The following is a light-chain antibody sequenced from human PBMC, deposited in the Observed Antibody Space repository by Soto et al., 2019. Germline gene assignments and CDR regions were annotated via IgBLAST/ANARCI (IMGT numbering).Light chain of an antibody. CDR1: QSVRNN. CDR3: HEYNNWPPIT. V-gene: IGKV3-15*01. J-gene: IGKJ5*01. CDR2: YAS. Sequence: EIMMTQSTATLSVSPGERATLSCRASQSVRNNLAWYQHKPGQVPRLLIYYASTRATGIPARFSGSGSGTEFSLTIISIHSEDVAVYYCHEYNNWPPITFGQGTRLQIK.